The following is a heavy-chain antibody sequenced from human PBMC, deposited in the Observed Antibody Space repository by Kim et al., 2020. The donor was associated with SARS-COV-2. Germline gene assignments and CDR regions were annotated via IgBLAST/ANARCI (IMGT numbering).Heavy chain of an antibody. CDR3: AREQVYYYDSSGYYDWFDP. Sequence: GGSLRLSCAASGFTFSSYSMNWVRQAPGKGLEWVSSISSSSSYIYYADSVKGRFTISRDNAKNSLYLQMNSLRAEDTAVYYCAREQVYYYDSSGYYDWFDPWGQGTLVTVSS. D-gene: IGHD3-22*01. V-gene: IGHV3-21*01. J-gene: IGHJ5*02. CDR2: ISSSSSYI. CDR1: GFTFSSYS.